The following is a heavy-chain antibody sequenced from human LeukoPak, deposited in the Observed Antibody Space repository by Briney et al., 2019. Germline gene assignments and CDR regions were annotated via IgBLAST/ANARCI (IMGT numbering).Heavy chain of an antibody. D-gene: IGHD2-2*02. Sequence: SVKVSCKASGGTFSSYAISWVRQAPGQGLEWMGGIIPIFGTANYAQKFQGRVTITADESTSTAHMELSSLRSEDTAVYYCARLGYCSSTSCYSGPFVYWGQGTLVTVSS. CDR2: IIPIFGTA. V-gene: IGHV1-69*13. CDR1: GGTFSSYA. CDR3: ARLGYCSSTSCYSGPFVY. J-gene: IGHJ4*02.